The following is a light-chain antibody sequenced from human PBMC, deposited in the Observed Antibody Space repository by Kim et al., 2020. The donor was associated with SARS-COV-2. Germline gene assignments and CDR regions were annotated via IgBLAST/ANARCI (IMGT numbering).Light chain of an antibody. CDR2: EDD. Sequence: GETVTSAGTRSSGSIDDNYVQWYQQRPGGVPTTVIYEDDQRPSGVSDRFSGSIDNSSNSASLTISGLRTEDEADYYCQSYNRDNVLFGGGTKLTVL. J-gene: IGLJ2*01. CDR1: SGSIDDNY. V-gene: IGLV6-57*03. CDR3: QSYNRDNVL.